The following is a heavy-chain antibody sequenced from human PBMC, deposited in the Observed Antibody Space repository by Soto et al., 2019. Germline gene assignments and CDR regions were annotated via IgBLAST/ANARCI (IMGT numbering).Heavy chain of an antibody. CDR1: GFTVSSNY. CDR2: IYSGGST. J-gene: IGHJ1*01. CDR3: ARGIAAAGTEYFQH. V-gene: IGHV3-53*04. D-gene: IGHD6-13*01. Sequence: EVQLVESGGGLVQPGGSLRLSCAASGFTVSSNYMSWVRQAPGKGLEWVSVIYSGGSTYYADSVKGRFTISRDNSKNTLYLQMNSLRAEDTAVYYCARGIAAAGTEYFQHWGQGTLVTVSS.